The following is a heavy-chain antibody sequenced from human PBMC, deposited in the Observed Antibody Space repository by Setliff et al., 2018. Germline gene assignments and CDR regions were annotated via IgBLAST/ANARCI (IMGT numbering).Heavy chain of an antibody. CDR2: IGVYTGHT. Sequence: ASVKVSCKASGYTFAESIVSWVRQAPGQGLEWMGWIGVYTGHTSFAQKFEDRVSMSTDKSTNMAYMELRGLRFDDTAVYYCSRLVRYCTTTTCQRASGGEFWGQGTLVTVSS. V-gene: IGHV1-18*04. J-gene: IGHJ4*02. CDR1: GYTFAESI. CDR3: SRLVRYCTTTTCQRASGGEF. D-gene: IGHD2-2*01.